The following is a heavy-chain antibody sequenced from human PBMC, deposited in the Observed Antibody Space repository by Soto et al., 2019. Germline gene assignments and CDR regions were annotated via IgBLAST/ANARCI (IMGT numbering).Heavy chain of an antibody. V-gene: IGHV4-59*08. CDR3: GRSPSGDRQYNWFDP. Sequence: SETLSLTCXVSGGSLSNYYWNWIRQPPGKALEWIAYIYYSGSTNYNPSLKSRVTISVDTSKNQFSLKLSSVTAADTAMYYCGRSPSGDRQYNWFDPWGQGTLVTVSS. J-gene: IGHJ5*02. CDR2: IYYSGST. CDR1: GGSLSNYY.